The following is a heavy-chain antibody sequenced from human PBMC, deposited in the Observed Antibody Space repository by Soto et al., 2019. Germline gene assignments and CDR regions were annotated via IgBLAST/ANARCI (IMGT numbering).Heavy chain of an antibody. Sequence: QVQLQQWGAGLLKPSETLSLTCAVYGGSFSGYYWSWIRQPPGKGLEWIGEINHSGSTNYNPSLKSRVTISVDTSKNQFSLKLSSVTAAETAVYYCARGGVAPSFYYWGQGTLVTVSS. J-gene: IGHJ4*02. CDR1: GGSFSGYY. CDR3: ARGGVAPSFYY. D-gene: IGHD5-12*01. CDR2: INHSGST. V-gene: IGHV4-34*01.